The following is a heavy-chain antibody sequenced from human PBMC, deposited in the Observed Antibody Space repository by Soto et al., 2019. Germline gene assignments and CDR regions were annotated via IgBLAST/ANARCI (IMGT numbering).Heavy chain of an antibody. CDR3: ARTPLRYSSSDPTTH. V-gene: IGHV3-23*01. CDR2: ISGSGGST. CDR1: GFTFSSYA. D-gene: IGHD6-6*01. Sequence: GGSLRLSCAASGFTFSSYAMSWVRQAPGKGLEWVSAISGSGGSTYYADSVKGRFTISRDNSKNTLYLQMNSLRAEDTAVYYCARTPLRYSSSDPTTHWGPGTLVTVSS. J-gene: IGHJ4*02.